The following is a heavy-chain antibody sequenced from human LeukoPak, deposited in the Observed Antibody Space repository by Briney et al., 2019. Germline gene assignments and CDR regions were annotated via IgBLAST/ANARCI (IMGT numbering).Heavy chain of an antibody. J-gene: IGHJ6*02. Sequence: GGSLRLSCAASGFTFSSYEMNWVRQAPGKGLEWVSYISSSGSTIYYADSVKGRFTISRDNAKNSLYLQMNSLRAEDTAVYYCAREGYNWNDRNYYYGMDVWGQGTTVTVSS. D-gene: IGHD1-1*01. CDR2: ISSSGSTI. V-gene: IGHV3-48*03. CDR1: GFTFSSYE. CDR3: AREGYNWNDRNYYYGMDV.